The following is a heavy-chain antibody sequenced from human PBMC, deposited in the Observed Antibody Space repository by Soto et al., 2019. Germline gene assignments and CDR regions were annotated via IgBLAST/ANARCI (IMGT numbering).Heavy chain of an antibody. J-gene: IGHJ6*02. CDR3: ARGLGRGWYYYYGMDV. D-gene: IGHD6-19*01. Sequence: SETLSLTCAVYGGSFRGYYWSWIRQPPGKVLELIGEINHSGSTNYNPSLKSRVTISVDTSKNQFSLKLSSVTAADTAVYCCARGLGRGWYYYYGMDVWSQGTTVNVS. V-gene: IGHV4-34*01. CDR1: GGSFRGYY. CDR2: INHSGST.